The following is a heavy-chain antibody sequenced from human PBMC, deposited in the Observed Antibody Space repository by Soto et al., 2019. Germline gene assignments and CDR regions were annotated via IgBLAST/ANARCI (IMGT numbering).Heavy chain of an antibody. CDR2: IIPIFGTA. CDR1: GGTFSSYA. Sequence: SVKVSCKASGGTFSSYAISWVRQAPGQGLEWMGGIIPIFGTANYAQKFQGRVTITADESTSTAYMELSSLRSEDTAVYYCARGRGEHGSSWETRNLRYYGMDVWGQGTTVTVSS. CDR3: ARGRGEHGSSWETRNLRYYGMDV. D-gene: IGHD6-13*01. J-gene: IGHJ6*02. V-gene: IGHV1-69*13.